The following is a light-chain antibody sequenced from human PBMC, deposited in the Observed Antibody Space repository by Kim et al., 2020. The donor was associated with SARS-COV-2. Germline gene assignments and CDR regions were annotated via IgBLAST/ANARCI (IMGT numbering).Light chain of an antibody. V-gene: IGKV3-11*01. CDR1: QSISNN. J-gene: IGKJ2*01. CDR3: QQRSTWPQT. CDR2: DAS. Sequence: SLSPGGSATLSCRASQSISNNFIWYQQKPGQAPRPLIYDASKRATGIPARFSGSESGTDFTLTISSLEPEDFAVYYCQQRSTWPQTFGQGTKLEI.